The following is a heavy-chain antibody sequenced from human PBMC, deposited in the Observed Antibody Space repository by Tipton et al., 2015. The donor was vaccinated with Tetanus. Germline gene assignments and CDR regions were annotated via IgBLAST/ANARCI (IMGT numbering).Heavy chain of an antibody. CDR1: GYNFTIYW. V-gene: IGHV5-51*01. Sequence: MQLVQSGAEVKKPGESLKISCKPSGYNFTIYWIGWVRQMPGKGLEWMGVINPTDYQTSYNPSFEGQVTISADRSINTAYLQWSSLQTSDTAIYFCARRRSAILSGSYHWYFDIWGRGTLVTVSS. J-gene: IGHJ2*01. CDR3: ARRRSAILSGSYHWYFDI. CDR2: INPTDYQT. D-gene: IGHD3-9*01.